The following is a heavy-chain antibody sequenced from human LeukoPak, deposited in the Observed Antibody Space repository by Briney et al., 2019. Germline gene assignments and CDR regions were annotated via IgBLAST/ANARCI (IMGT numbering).Heavy chain of an antibody. CDR3: AKWGRRIIMVRGVIPNWFDP. D-gene: IGHD3-10*01. CDR2: ISGSGGST. Sequence: PGGSLRLSCAASGFTFSSYAMSWVRQAPGKGLEWVSAISGSGGSTYYADSVKGRFTISRDNSKNTLYLQMNSLRAEDTAVYYCAKWGRRIIMVRGVIPNWFDPWGQGTLVTVSS. V-gene: IGHV3-23*01. CDR1: GFTFSSYA. J-gene: IGHJ5*02.